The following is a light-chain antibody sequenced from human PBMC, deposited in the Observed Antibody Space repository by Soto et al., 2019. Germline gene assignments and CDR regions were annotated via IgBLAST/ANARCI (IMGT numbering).Light chain of an antibody. CDR1: QSVSRY. J-gene: IGKJ4*01. Sequence: EVVLTQSPVTLSLSPGEIATLSCRASQSVSRYLAWYQQKPGQAPRLLIYDASNRATGIPARFSGSGSGTDFTLTISSLEPEDFAVYYCQQRGNWPSFGGGTKVDIK. CDR3: QQRGNWPS. CDR2: DAS. V-gene: IGKV3-11*01.